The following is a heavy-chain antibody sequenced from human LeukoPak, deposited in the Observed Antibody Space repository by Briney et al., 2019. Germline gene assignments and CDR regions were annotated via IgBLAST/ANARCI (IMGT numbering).Heavy chain of an antibody. J-gene: IGHJ6*02. Sequence: GGSLRLSCAASGFTFSSYGMHWVRQAPGKGLEWVAVISYDGSNKYYADSVKGRFTISRDNSKNTLYLQMNSLRAEDTAVYYCAKEGITGTAYYYYYGMDVWGQGTTVTVSS. CDR3: AKEGITGTAYYYYYGMDV. CDR1: GFTFSSYG. CDR2: ISYDGSNK. V-gene: IGHV3-30*18. D-gene: IGHD1-20*01.